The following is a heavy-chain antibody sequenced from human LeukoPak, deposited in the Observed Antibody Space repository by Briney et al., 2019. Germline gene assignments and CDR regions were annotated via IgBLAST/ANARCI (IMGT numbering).Heavy chain of an antibody. V-gene: IGHV3-30-3*01. J-gene: IGHJ6*03. CDR3: ARDLSLYYMDV. CDR1: GFTFSSYA. CDR2: ISYDGSNK. Sequence: PGGSLRLSCAASGFTFSSYAMSWVRQAPGKGLEWVAVISYDGSNKYYADSVKGRFTISRDNSKNTLYLQMNSLRAEDTAVYYCARDLSLYYMDVWGKGTTVTVSS.